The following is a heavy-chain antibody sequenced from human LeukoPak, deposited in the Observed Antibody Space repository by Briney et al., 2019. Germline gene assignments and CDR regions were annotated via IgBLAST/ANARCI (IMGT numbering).Heavy chain of an antibody. V-gene: IGHV1-69*13. J-gene: IGHJ4*02. CDR3: ARGAAAGTGSFDY. CDR2: IIPIFGTA. Sequence: XVKVSCKASGGTFSSYAISWVRQAPGQGLEWMGGIIPIFGTANYAQKFQGRVTITADESTSTAYMELSSLRSEDTAVYYCARGAAAGTGSFDYWGQGTLVTVSS. CDR1: GGTFSSYA. D-gene: IGHD6-13*01.